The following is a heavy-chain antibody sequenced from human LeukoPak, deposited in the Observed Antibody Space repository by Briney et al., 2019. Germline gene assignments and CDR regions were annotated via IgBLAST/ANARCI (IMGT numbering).Heavy chain of an antibody. CDR2: INPNSGGT. V-gene: IGHV1-2*02. CDR3: AGLSEGYDILTGSRGYYFDY. CDR1: GYTFTGYY. D-gene: IGHD3-9*01. Sequence: GASVKVSCKASGYTFTGYYMHWVRQAPGQGLEWMGWINPNSGGTNYAQKFQGRVTMTRDTSISTAYMELSRLRSDDTAVYYCAGLSEGYDILTGSRGYYFDYWGQGTLVTVSS. J-gene: IGHJ4*02.